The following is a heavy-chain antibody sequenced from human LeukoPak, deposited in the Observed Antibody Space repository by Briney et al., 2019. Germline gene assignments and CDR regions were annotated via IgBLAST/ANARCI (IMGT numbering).Heavy chain of an antibody. CDR1: GYTFTSYG. CDR2: ISAYNGNA. CDR3: ARCDYSLWWFDP. V-gene: IGHV1-18*01. J-gene: IGHJ5*02. Sequence: RASVKVSCKASGYTFTSYGISWVRQAPGQGLEWMGWISAYNGNANYAQKLQGRVTMTTDTSASTAYMELRSLRSDDTAVYYCARCDYSLWWFDPWGQGTLVTVSS. D-gene: IGHD4-11*01.